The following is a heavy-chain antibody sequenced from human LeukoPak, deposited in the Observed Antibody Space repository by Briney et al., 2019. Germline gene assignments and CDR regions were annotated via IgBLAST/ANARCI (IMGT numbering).Heavy chain of an antibody. V-gene: IGHV3-21*01. CDR1: GFTFSSYS. J-gene: IGHJ3*02. CDR3: ARDEGSQPRNDAFDI. CDR2: ISSRSSNI. D-gene: IGHD1-14*01. Sequence: GGSLRLSCAASGFTFSSYSMNWVRQAPGKGLEWVSSISSRSSNIYHADSVKGRFTISRDNAKNSLYLQMNSLRAEDTAAYYCARDEGSQPRNDAFDIWGQGTMVTVSS.